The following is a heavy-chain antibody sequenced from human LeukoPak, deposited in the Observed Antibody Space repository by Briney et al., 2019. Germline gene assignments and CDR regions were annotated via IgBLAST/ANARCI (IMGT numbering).Heavy chain of an antibody. CDR2: ISANGGST. Sequence: GGSLRLSCSASGFIINDYAMQWVRQAPGKGLEYVSGISANGGSTYYADSVKGRFTISRDTSKNTLYLQMSSLRAEDTAIYYCVKDLYKGDSASWYFFHYWGQGTLVTVSS. CDR1: GFIINDYA. J-gene: IGHJ4*02. D-gene: IGHD6-13*01. V-gene: IGHV3-64D*06. CDR3: VKDLYKGDSASWYFFHY.